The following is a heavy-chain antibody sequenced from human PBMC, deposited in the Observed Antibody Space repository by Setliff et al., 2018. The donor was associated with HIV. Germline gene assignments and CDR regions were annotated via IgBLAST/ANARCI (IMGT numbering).Heavy chain of an antibody. CDR3: TTGSNSFWSGYSKH. D-gene: IGHD3-3*01. Sequence: GGSLRLSCVASGFTFKNYAWLSWVRQAPGKGLEWVGRIEKKTNGGTRDYAAPVKGRFTISRDDSKNTLYLQMNSLKSEDTAIYYCTTGSNSFWSGYSKHWGQGALVTVSS. CDR1: GFTFKNYAW. J-gene: IGHJ4*02. V-gene: IGHV3-15*04. CDR2: IEKKTNGGTR.